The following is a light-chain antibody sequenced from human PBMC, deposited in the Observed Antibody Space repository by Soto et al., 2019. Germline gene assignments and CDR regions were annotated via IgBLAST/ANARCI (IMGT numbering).Light chain of an antibody. CDR1: SSNIGSNY. CDR2: RNN. Sequence: QLVLTQPPSASGTPGQRVTISCSGSSSNIGSNYVYWYQQLPGTAPKLLIYRNNQRPSGVPDRFSGSKSGTSASLAISGLRSEDEADYFCCSYAGGYTYLFGTGTKVTVL. V-gene: IGLV1-47*01. J-gene: IGLJ1*01. CDR3: CSYAGGYTYL.